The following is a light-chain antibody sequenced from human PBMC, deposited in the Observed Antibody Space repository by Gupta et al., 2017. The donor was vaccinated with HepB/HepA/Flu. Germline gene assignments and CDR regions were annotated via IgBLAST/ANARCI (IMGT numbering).Light chain of an antibody. CDR1: QIITDW. CDR3: QQYDSYPAVT. Sequence: DIQMTQSPSTLSAFVGDRVTITCRASQIITDWLAWYQQKRGKAPKLLIYKASILESGVPSRFSGSGSGTEVTLTINSLQPDDFATYYCQQYDSYPAVTFGGGTKVEVK. CDR2: KAS. J-gene: IGKJ4*01. V-gene: IGKV1-5*03.